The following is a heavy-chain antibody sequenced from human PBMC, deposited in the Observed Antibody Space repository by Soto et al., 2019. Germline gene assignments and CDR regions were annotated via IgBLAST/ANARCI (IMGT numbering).Heavy chain of an antibody. J-gene: IGHJ5*02. CDR3: ARGGSYSPDWFDP. CDR1: GGTFSSYT. Sequence: SVKVSCKASGGTFSSYTISWVRQAPGQGLEWMGRIIPILGIANYAQKFQGRVTITADKSTSTAYMELSSLRSEDTAVYYCARGGSYSPDWFDPWGQGTLVTVSS. V-gene: IGHV1-69*02. CDR2: IIPILGIA. D-gene: IGHD4-4*01.